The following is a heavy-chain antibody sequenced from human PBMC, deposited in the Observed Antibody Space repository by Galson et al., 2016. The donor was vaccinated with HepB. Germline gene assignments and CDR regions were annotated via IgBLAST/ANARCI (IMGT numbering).Heavy chain of an antibody. V-gene: IGHV3-48*04. Sequence: SLRLSCAASGFTFSIYSMNWIRQSPGKGLEWISYIDGESGTILYADSVKGRFTISRDNAENSLHLQMNTLRGEDTAVYYCARDGTGTGSYSGAFYWGQGALVTVSS. D-gene: IGHD1-26*01. CDR2: IDGESGTI. J-gene: IGHJ4*02. CDR3: ARDGTGTGSYSGAFY. CDR1: GFTFSIYS.